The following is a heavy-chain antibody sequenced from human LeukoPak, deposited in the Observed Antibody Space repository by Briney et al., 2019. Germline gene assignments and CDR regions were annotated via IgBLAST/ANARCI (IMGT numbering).Heavy chain of an antibody. CDR1: GYTFTSYD. CDR3: ARGSIAGGYCSSTSCSYPT. D-gene: IGHD2-2*01. V-gene: IGHV1-8*01. J-gene: IGHJ5*02. Sequence: ASVKVSCKAPGYTFTSYDINWVRQATGQGLEWMGWMNPNSGNTGYAQKFQGRVTMTRNTSISTAYMELSSLRSEDTAVYYCARGSIAGGYCSSTSCSYPTWGQGTLVTVSS. CDR2: MNPNSGNT.